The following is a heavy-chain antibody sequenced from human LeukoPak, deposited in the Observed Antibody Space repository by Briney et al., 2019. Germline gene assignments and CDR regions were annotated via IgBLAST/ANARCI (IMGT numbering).Heavy chain of an antibody. CDR3: ARDQWLVDGMDV. Sequence: GGSLRLSCAASGFTFSNNWMIWVRQAPGKGLEWVANIKQDGSEKYYVDSVKGRFTISRDDAKNSLYLQMNSLRAEDTAVYYCARDQWLVDGMDVWGQGTTVTVSS. J-gene: IGHJ6*02. V-gene: IGHV3-7*03. CDR1: GFTFSNNW. D-gene: IGHD6-19*01. CDR2: IKQDGSEK.